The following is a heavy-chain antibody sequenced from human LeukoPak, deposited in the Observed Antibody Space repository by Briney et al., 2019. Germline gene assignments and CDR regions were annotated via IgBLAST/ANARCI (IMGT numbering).Heavy chain of an antibody. CDR3: AIYCSISSCQGNWFDP. D-gene: IGHD2-2*01. Sequence: SETLSLTCTVPGGSISSGNYYWSWVRQPAGKGLEWIGRIYTSGSTNYNPSLKSRVTIAVDTSKNQFSLKLTSVTAADTAVYYCAIYCSISSCQGNWFDPWGQGTLVTVSS. V-gene: IGHV4-61*02. J-gene: IGHJ5*02. CDR1: GGSISSGNYY. CDR2: IYTSGST.